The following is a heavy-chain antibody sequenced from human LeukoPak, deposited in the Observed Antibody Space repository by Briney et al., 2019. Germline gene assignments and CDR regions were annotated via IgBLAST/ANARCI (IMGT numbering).Heavy chain of an antibody. D-gene: IGHD3-22*01. J-gene: IGHJ4*02. CDR1: GFSFSSYT. CDR2: ITSSSTYI. Sequence: GGSLRLSCAASGFSFSSYTMNWVRQPPGRGLEWVSSITSSSTYIYYADSVRGRFTVSRDNAKNALYLQMNSLRAEDTAVYFCARDLDYYDGSGYSSSALDYWGQGTLLTVSS. V-gene: IGHV3-21*01. CDR3: ARDLDYYDGSGYSSSALDY.